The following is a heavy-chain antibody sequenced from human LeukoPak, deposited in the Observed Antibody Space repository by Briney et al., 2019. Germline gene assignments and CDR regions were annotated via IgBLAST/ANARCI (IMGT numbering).Heavy chain of an antibody. CDR1: GFTFSTYS. CDR3: ARDYILPAGPYQLDY. D-gene: IGHD2-2*01. V-gene: IGHV3-30-3*01. J-gene: IGHJ4*02. Sequence: GGSLRLSCAASGFTFSTYSMHWVRQAPGKGLEWLAVVSNDGNHKYYVDSVKGRFTISRDNSKNTLYLQIDSLRVEDTAVYYCARDYILPAGPYQLDYWGQGTLVTVSS. CDR2: VSNDGNHK.